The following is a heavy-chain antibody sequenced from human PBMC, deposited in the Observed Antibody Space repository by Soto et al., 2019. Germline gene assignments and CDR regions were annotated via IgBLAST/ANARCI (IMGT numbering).Heavy chain of an antibody. CDR1: GGTFSSFA. J-gene: IGHJ6*02. Sequence: QVLLVQSGAEVKKPGSSVKVSCKTSGGTFSSFAISWVRLAPGHGLEWMGVIIPRFAAPTYAQKFQGRVSITADESTRTAYMELSGLRSDDTAVYYCARDRVMRGNAYYYGMDVWGQGTTVTV. D-gene: IGHD2-21*01. V-gene: IGHV1-69*12. CDR3: ARDRVMRGNAYYYGMDV. CDR2: IIPRFAAP.